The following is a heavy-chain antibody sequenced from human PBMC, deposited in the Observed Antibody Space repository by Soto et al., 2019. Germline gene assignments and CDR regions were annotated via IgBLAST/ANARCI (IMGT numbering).Heavy chain of an antibody. D-gene: IGHD6-6*01. V-gene: IGHV3-30*04. Sequence: GSLRLACAGSGFIFKNYALNWVRQAPGKGLEWVASITRDGYNKYYADSVKGRFTISRVNSRDTLSLQMTALTIEDSSVYYCTKSSGGSSSVGMDYWGQGTQVTVSS. CDR1: GFIFKNYA. CDR3: TKSSGGSSSVGMDY. J-gene: IGHJ4*02. CDR2: ITRDGYNK.